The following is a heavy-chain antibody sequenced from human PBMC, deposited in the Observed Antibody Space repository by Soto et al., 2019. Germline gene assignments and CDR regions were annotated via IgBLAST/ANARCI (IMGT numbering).Heavy chain of an antibody. J-gene: IGHJ5*02. Sequence: SETLSLTCTVSGGSISSYYWSWIRQPPGKGLEWIGYIYYSGSTNYNPSLKSRVTISVDTSKNQFSLKLSSVTAADTAVYYCARKTSVNWFEPWGQGTLVTVSS. CDR3: ARKTSVNWFEP. CDR1: GGSISSYY. CDR2: IYYSGST. V-gene: IGHV4-59*12.